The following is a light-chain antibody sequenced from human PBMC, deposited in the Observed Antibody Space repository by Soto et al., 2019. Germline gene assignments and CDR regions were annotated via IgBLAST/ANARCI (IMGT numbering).Light chain of an antibody. J-gene: IGKJ1*01. CDR1: QSISSY. V-gene: IGKV1-39*01. Sequence: DIQMTQSPSSLSASVGDRVTITCRASQSISSYLNWYQQKPGKAPKLLIYAASSLQSGVPSRFSGSGSGTDFTLTISSLQPEDFATYYCQQSYSTLMWTFGQGTKVDNK. CDR3: QQSYSTLMWT. CDR2: AAS.